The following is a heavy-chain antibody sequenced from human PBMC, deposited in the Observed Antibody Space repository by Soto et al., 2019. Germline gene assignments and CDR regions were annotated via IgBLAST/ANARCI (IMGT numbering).Heavy chain of an antibody. CDR2: IYASGTT. CDR1: GASISNYY. D-gene: IGHD1-1*01. V-gene: IGHV4-4*07. Sequence: QVRLQESGPGLVKPSETLSLPCPVSGASISNYYWGWIRQPAGKGLECLGRIYASGTTTYNPSLRSRVTLSVDTSKNQFSLNLNSVTAADTAVYYCARESRSELGTVEYWGQGTLVTVSS. J-gene: IGHJ4*02. CDR3: ARESRSELGTVEY.